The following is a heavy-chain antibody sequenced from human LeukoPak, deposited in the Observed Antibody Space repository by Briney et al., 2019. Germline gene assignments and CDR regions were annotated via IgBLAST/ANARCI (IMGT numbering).Heavy chain of an antibody. D-gene: IGHD3-22*01. V-gene: IGHV3-49*04. CDR3: AKTYFYDSSGYLDY. Sequence: GGSLRLSCTASGFTFGDYAMSWVRQAPGKGLEWVSFIRSKPYGGTKEYAASVKGRFTISRDDSKSIAYLQMNSLRAEDTAVFYCAKTYFYDSSGYLDYWGQGTLVTVSS. CDR2: IRSKPYGGTK. CDR1: GFTFGDYA. J-gene: IGHJ4*02.